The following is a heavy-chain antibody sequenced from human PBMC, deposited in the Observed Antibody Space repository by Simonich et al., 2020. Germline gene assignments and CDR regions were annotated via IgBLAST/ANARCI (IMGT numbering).Heavy chain of an antibody. CDR3: ARDRYCSGGSCYYFDY. Sequence: QVQLVESGGVVVQPGRSLRLSCAASGFTFSSDGMHWVRQAPGKGLEWVAVIWYDGSNKYYADSVKGRFTISRENSKNTLYLQMNSLRAEDTAVYYCARDRYCSGGSCYYFDYWGQGTLVTVSS. CDR1: GFTFSSDG. V-gene: IGHV3-33*01. CDR2: IWYDGSNK. D-gene: IGHD2-15*01. J-gene: IGHJ4*02.